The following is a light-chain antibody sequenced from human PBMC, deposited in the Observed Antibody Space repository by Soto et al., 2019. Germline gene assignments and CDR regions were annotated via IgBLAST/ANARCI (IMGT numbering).Light chain of an antibody. CDR3: QQFDDLPFT. V-gene: IGKV1-33*01. Sequence: DIQMTQSPSSLSASVGDRVTITCQASQDISNYLNWYQQKPGKAPKLLIYDASSLQTGVPSRFSGSGSGTSFTFTIIILQPEDFATYYCQQFDDLPFTFGGGTTVEI. CDR1: QDISNY. CDR2: DAS. J-gene: IGKJ4*01.